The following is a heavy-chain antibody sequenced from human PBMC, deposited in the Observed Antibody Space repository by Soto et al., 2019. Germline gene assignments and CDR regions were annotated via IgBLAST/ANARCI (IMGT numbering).Heavy chain of an antibody. J-gene: IGHJ4*01. CDR1: GYTFTSYA. Sequence: QVQLVQSGAEVKKPGASVKVSCKASGYTFTSYAISWVRQAPGQGLEWMGWISPYNGNTNYAQKLQGRVTMTTDTYTSTAYMELRGLTSDDTAVDYCARALNRGLAAEWGHGTLVTVCS. D-gene: IGHD6-13*01. V-gene: IGHV1-18*01. CDR2: ISPYNGNT. CDR3: ARALNRGLAAE.